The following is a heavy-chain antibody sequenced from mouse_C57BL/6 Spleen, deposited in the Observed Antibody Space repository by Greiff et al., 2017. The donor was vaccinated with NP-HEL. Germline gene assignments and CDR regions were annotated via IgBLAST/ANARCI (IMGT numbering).Heavy chain of an antibody. Sequence: VQLQQSGAELARPGASVKMSCKASGYTFTSCTMHWVKQRPGQGLEWIGYINPSSGYTKYNQKFKDKATLTADKSSSTAYMQLSSLTSEDSAVYYCARWDSSGYENYFDYWGQGTTLTVSS. CDR1: GYTFTSCT. V-gene: IGHV1-4*01. D-gene: IGHD3-2*02. CDR2: INPSSGYT. J-gene: IGHJ2*01. CDR3: ARWDSSGYENYFDY.